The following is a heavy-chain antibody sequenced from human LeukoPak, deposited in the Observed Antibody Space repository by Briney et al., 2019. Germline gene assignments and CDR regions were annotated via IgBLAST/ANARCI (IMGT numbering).Heavy chain of an antibody. V-gene: IGHV3-21*01. Sequence: GGSLRLSCAASGFTFSSYSMNWVRQAPGKGLEWVSSISSSSSYIYYADSVKGRFTISRDNSKDTLYLQMNSLRAEDMAVYYCAREGSSPVTAIHWYFDLWGRGTLVTVSS. CDR2: ISSSSSYI. J-gene: IGHJ2*01. CDR3: AREGSSPVTAIHWYFDL. CDR1: GFTFSSYS. D-gene: IGHD2-21*02.